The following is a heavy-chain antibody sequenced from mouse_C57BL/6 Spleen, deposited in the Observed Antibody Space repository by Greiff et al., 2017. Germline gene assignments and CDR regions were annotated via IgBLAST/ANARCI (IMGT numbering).Heavy chain of an antibody. CDR3: AREGPITTVVATDWYFDV. Sequence: QVQLKQPGAELVKPGASVKLSCKASGYTFTSYWMHWVKQRPGQGLEWIGMLHPNSGSTNYNEKFKSKATLTVDKSSSTAYMQLSRLTSEDSAVYYCAREGPITTVVATDWYFDVWGTGTTVTVSS. J-gene: IGHJ1*03. CDR2: LHPNSGST. CDR1: GYTFTSYW. V-gene: IGHV1-64*01. D-gene: IGHD1-1*01.